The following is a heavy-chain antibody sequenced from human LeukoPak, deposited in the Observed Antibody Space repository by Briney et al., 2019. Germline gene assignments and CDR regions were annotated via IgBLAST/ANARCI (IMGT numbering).Heavy chain of an antibody. CDR3: ASDYGDYGGTYGFDY. V-gene: IGHV3-30*03. D-gene: IGHD4-17*01. J-gene: IGHJ4*02. Sequence: GGPLRLSCAASGFTFRSYGVHWVREAPGKGLEWGAAISYDGTNKYYADSVKGRFTISRDNSKNTLDLQMNSLRAEDTAVYYCASDYGDYGGTYGFDYWGQGTLVTVSS. CDR2: ISYDGTNK. CDR1: GFTFRSYG.